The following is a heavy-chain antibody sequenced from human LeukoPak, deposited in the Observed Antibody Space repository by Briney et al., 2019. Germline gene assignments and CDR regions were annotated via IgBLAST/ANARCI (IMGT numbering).Heavy chain of an antibody. J-gene: IGHJ3*02. CDR1: GGSISSSGYY. CDR2: IYYSGST. Sequence: SETLSLTCTVSGGSISSSGYYWGWIRQPPGKGLEWIGSIYYSGSTYYNPSLKSRVTISVDTSKNQFSLKLSSVTAADTAVYYCARGTYYYGSGIALDIWGQGTMVTVSS. V-gene: IGHV4-39*01. D-gene: IGHD3-10*01. CDR3: ARGTYYYGSGIALDI.